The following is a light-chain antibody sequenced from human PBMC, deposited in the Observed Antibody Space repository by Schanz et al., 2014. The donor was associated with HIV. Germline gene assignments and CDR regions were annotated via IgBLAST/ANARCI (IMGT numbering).Light chain of an antibody. CDR3: QSYDGTLSAVV. Sequence: QSVLTQPPSVSGAPGQGVSISCTGSNSNIGATSHVHWYQQVPGTAPKFLISTDGGRPSGVPDRFSVSKSGASASLVISGLRSEDEADYYCQSYDGTLSAVVVGGGTKVTVL. CDR1: NSNIGATSH. CDR2: TDG. V-gene: IGLV1-40*01. J-gene: IGLJ2*01.